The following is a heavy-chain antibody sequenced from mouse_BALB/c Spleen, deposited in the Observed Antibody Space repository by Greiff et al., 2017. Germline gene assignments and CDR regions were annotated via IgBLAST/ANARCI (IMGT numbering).Heavy chain of an antibody. CDR1: GYTFTSYN. CDR2: IYPGNGDT. Sequence: LQQPGAVLVKPGASVKMSCKASGYTFTSYNMHWVKQTPGQGLEWIGAIYPGNGDTSYNQKFKGKATLTADKSSSTAYMQLSSLTSEDSAVYYCARWRNYGSYFDYWGQGTTLTVSA. CDR3: ARWRNYGSYFDY. D-gene: IGHD2-1*01. V-gene: IGHV1-12*01. J-gene: IGHJ2*01.